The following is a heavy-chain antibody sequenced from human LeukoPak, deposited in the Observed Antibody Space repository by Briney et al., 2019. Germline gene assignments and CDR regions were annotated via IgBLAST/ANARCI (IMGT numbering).Heavy chain of an antibody. Sequence: ASVKVSCKASGYSFTGYFIHWVRQAPGQGLEWMGCIDPNSGDTKYAQKFQGRVTLTRDTSISTAYMELTSLRADDTAMYYCARDSITAPGLAFDYWGQGTLVTVSS. J-gene: IGHJ4*02. CDR2: IDPNSGDT. CDR3: ARDSITAPGLAFDY. CDR1: GYSFTGYF. D-gene: IGHD6-13*01. V-gene: IGHV1-2*02.